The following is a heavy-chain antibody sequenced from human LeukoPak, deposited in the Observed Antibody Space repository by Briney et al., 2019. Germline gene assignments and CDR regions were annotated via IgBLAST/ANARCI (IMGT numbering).Heavy chain of an antibody. Sequence: ASVTDSRKVSLYTLTELSMHGVGQAGGKGGEGMGGFDPADGERIYAQQFQGRVTMTEDTSTDTACLELSSLRSEDTAVYYCATAPTYYDILTGYPSGIGVWGQGTTVNGAS. J-gene: IGHJ6*02. CDR3: ATAPTYYDILTGYPSGIGV. CDR2: FDPADGER. CDR1: LYTLTELS. V-gene: IGHV1-24*01. D-gene: IGHD3-9*01.